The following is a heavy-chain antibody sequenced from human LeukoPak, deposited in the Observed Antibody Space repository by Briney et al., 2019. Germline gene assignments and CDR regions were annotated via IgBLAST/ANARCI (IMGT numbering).Heavy chain of an antibody. D-gene: IGHD6-13*01. CDR1: GGSISSYY. CDR2: IYTSGST. Sequence: SETLSLTCTVSGGSISSYYWSWIRQPAGKGLEWIGRIYTSGSTNYNPSLKGRVTMSVDTSKNQFSLKLSSVTAADTAVYYCARDLYSSSRPGDDAFDIWGQGTMVTVSS. CDR3: ARDLYSSSRPGDDAFDI. V-gene: IGHV4-4*07. J-gene: IGHJ3*02.